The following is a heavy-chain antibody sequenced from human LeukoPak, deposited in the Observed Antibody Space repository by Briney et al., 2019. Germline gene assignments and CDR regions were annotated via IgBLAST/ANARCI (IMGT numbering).Heavy chain of an antibody. CDR3: GRFGYVSAVDT. CDR1: GYAFSSYW. D-gene: IGHD2-15*01. V-gene: IGHV3-7*01. Sequence: GGSLRLSCGASGYAFSSYWMTWLRQAPGKGLEFVANIEPAGSATYYADSVKGRFTISRDNTKNLLYLQMNSLTAEDSAVYHCGRFGYVSAVDTWGQGALVTVSS. J-gene: IGHJ5*02. CDR2: IEPAGSAT.